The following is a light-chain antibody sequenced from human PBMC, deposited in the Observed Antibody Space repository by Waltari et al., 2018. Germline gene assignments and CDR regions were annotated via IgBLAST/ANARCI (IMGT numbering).Light chain of an antibody. CDR1: QSINMW. CDR3: QQYDRYPET. V-gene: IGKV1-5*03. Sequence: DTRLTQSPSTLSASVGDRVTMTCRASQSINMWVAWYQQKPVRAPTLLIYKAAILPSGVPSRFSGSGAGTEFTLTIAGLRPDDIGTYYCQQYDRYPETFGQGT. J-gene: IGKJ2*01. CDR2: KAA.